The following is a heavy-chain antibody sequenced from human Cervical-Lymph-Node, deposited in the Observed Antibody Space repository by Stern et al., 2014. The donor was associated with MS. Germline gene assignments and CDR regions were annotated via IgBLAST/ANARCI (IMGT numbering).Heavy chain of an antibody. CDR1: GYTFTAFF. CDR2: LNPKSDDP. D-gene: IGHD3-22*01. Sequence: VKLVQSGTKMQKPGASVKVSCKASGYTFTAFFIHWVRQVPGQGLEWMGRLNPKSDDPTYAHIFQDRVTLTRDTSIGTAFLELSRLTSADTAVYYCAREATRIVVGIDYWGQGTQVTVSS. CDR3: AREATRIVVGIDY. V-gene: IGHV1-2*06. J-gene: IGHJ4*02.